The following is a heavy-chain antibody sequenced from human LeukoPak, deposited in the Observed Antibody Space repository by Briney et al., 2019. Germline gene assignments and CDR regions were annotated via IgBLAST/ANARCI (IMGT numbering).Heavy chain of an antibody. J-gene: IGHJ4*02. CDR3: ARDGRDGYTDVAHFDY. CDR1: GGTFSSYA. V-gene: IGHV1-69*05. D-gene: IGHD5-24*01. Sequence: SVKVSCKASGGTFSSYAISWVRQAPGQGLEWMGGITPIFVTANYAQKCQGRVTITTDESTSTAYMELSSLRSEDTAVYYCARDGRDGYTDVAHFDYWGQGTLVTVSS. CDR2: ITPIFVTA.